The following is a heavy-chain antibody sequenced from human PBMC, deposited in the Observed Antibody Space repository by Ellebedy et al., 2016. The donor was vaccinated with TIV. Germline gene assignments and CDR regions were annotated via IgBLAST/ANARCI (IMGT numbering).Heavy chain of an antibody. CDR2: IYPGDSGT. CDR1: GYTFTSYW. Sequence: GESLKISCKGSGYTFTSYWIGWVRQMPGKGLEWMGIIYPGDSGTRYSPSFQGQVTISADKSISTAYLQWSSLKASDTAMYYCAGYLAAAPPYFHYWGQGTLVTVSS. J-gene: IGHJ1*01. CDR3: AGYLAAAPPYFHY. V-gene: IGHV5-51*01. D-gene: IGHD6-13*01.